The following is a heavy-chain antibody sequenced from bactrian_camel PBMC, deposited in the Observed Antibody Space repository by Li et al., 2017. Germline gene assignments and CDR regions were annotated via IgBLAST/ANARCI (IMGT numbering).Heavy chain of an antibody. CDR1: GLPGHANC. D-gene: IGHD3*01. V-gene: IGHV3S53*01. Sequence: HVQLVESGGGSVEAGGSLRLSCVANGLPGHANCLGWFRQTPGKEREAVAGISTSGTTKDYGDSVKGRFTISQGVAKNTVHLQMNNLQPEDTGMYYCAVKIAWGCLTNAGTRGWNYWGQGTQVTVS. J-gene: IGHJ4*01. CDR3: AVKIAWGCLTNAGTRGWNY. CDR2: ISTSGTTK.